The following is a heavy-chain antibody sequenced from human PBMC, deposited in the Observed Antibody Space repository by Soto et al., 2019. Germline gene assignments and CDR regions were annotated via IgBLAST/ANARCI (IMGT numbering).Heavy chain of an antibody. V-gene: IGHV1-18*01. CDR2: ISAYNGNT. CDR1: GYTFTSYG. D-gene: IGHD5-18*01. Sequence: ASVKVSCKASGYTFTSYGISWVRQAPGQGLEWMGWISAYNGNTNYAQKLQGRVTMTTDTSTSTAYMELRSLRSDDTAVYYCARVEGGYSYGSIWFDLWGQGTLVTVSS. CDR3: ARVEGGYSYGSIWFDL. J-gene: IGHJ5*02.